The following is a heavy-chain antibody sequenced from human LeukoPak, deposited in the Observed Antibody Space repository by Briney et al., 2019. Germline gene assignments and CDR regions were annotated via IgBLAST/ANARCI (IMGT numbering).Heavy chain of an antibody. CDR3: AKGPYCSGGSCYPNWFDP. J-gene: IGHJ5*02. V-gene: IGHV3-23*01. Sequence: GGSLRLSCAASGFTFSSDAMSWVRQAPGKGLEWVSAISGSGGSTYYADSVKGRFTISRDNSKNTLYLQMNSLRAEGTAVYYCAKGPYCSGGSCYPNWFDPWGQGTLVTVSS. D-gene: IGHD2-15*01. CDR1: GFTFSSDA. CDR2: ISGSGGST.